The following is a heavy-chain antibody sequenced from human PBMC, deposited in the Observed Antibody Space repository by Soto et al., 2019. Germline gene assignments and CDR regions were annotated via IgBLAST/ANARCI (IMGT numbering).Heavy chain of an antibody. Sequence: QVQLVESGGGVVQPGRSLRLSCAASGFTFSSYAMHWVRQAPGKGLEWVAVISYDGSNKYYADSVKGRFTISRDNSKNTLYLQMNSLRAEDTAVYYCARDQPHKSLDYWGQGTLVTVSS. V-gene: IGHV3-30-3*01. CDR2: ISYDGSNK. CDR1: GFTFSSYA. J-gene: IGHJ4*02. CDR3: ARDQPHKSLDY.